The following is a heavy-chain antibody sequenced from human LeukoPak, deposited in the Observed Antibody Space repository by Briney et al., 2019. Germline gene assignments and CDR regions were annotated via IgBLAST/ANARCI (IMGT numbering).Heavy chain of an antibody. J-gene: IGHJ4*02. V-gene: IGHV3-7*01. CDR2: IKQDGSEK. CDR3: ARSLGGHDSSGYYDY. Sequence: QSGGSLRLSCAASGFTFSSYWMSWVRQAPGKGLEWVANIKQDGSEKYYVDSVKGRFTISRDNAKNSLYLQMNSLRAEDTAVYYCARSLGGHDSSGYYDYWGQGTLVTVSS. CDR1: GFTFSSYW. D-gene: IGHD3-22*01.